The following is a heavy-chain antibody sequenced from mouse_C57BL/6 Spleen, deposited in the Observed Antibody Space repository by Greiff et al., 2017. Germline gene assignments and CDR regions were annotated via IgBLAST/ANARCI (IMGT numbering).Heavy chain of an antibody. CDR3: ARHGGNCGSSDAMGY. V-gene: IGHV5-6*01. CDR1: GFTFSSYG. Sequence: EVQLVESGGDLVKPGGSLKLSCAASGFTFSSYGMSWVRQTPDKRLEWVATISSGGSYTYYPDSVKGRFTISRDNAKNTLYLQMSSLKSEDTAMYYCARHGGNCGSSDAMGYWGQGTSVTVSS. D-gene: IGHD1-1*01. J-gene: IGHJ4*01. CDR2: ISSGGSYT.